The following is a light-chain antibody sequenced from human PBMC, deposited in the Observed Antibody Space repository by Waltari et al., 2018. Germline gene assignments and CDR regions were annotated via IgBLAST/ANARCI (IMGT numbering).Light chain of an antibody. CDR2: DAS. J-gene: IGKJ1*01. Sequence: DIQMNQSPSSLSASVRDRITITCQASQDISKYLNWYQQKSGKAPKLLINDASNLETGVPSRFSGSGSGTDFTFTISSLQPEDIATYYCQQYDNLLWTFGQGTKVEIK. V-gene: IGKV1-33*01. CDR1: QDISKY. CDR3: QQYDNLLWT.